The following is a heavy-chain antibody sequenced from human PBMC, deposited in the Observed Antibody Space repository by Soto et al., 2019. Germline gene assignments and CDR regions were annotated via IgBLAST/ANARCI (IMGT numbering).Heavy chain of an antibody. CDR2: IYYSGST. Sequence: QVQLQESGPGLVKPSETLSLTCTVSGGSVSSGSYYWSWIRQPPGKGLEWIGYIYYSGSTNYNPSIKSRVTISVDTAKNQFPLKLSSVTAADTAVYYCARGIEGWYQGRYYYGMDVWGQGTTVTVSS. J-gene: IGHJ6*02. V-gene: IGHV4-61*01. CDR3: ARGIEGWYQGRYYYGMDV. CDR1: GGSVSSGSYY. D-gene: IGHD6-19*01.